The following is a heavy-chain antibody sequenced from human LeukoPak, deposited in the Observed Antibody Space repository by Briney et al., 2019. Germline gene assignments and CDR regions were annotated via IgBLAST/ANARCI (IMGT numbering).Heavy chain of an antibody. CDR2: INPNSGGT. V-gene: IGHV1-2*02. J-gene: IGHJ4*02. CDR3: ARDRSPAPGRSYGRGHFDY. Sequence: ASVKVSCKASGYTFTGYYMHWVRRAPGQGLEWMGWINPNSGGTNYAQKFQGRVTMTRDTSISTAYMELSRLRSDDTAVYYCARDRSPAPGRSYGRGHFDYWGQGTLVTVSS. CDR1: GYTFTGYY. D-gene: IGHD5-18*01.